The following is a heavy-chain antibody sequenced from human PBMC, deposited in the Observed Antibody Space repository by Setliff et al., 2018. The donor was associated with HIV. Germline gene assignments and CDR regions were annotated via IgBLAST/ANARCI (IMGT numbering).Heavy chain of an antibody. CDR2: FYETGKT. V-gene: IGHV4-38-2*02. Sequence: PSETLSLTCTVSGDFFSSDYYWGWIRQSPGKGLEWIGSFYETGKTHYNPSLKSRVTISIDNSNNHFSLKLRSVTAADTAVYYCVSQPESRWQIEYWGQGTLVTVSS. D-gene: IGHD3-10*01. CDR1: GDFFSSDYY. CDR3: VSQPESRWQIEY. J-gene: IGHJ4*02.